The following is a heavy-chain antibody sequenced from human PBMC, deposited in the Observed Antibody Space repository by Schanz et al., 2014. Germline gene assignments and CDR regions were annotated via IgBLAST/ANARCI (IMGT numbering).Heavy chain of an antibody. J-gene: IGHJ4*02. Sequence: QVQLVESGGGVVQPGGSLRLSCAASGFTFSGYAMNWVRQAPGKGLEWVANIGYDGSEKYYVDSVKGRFTISRDNSKDTLYLQMSGLTPEDTAVYYCARGPIPIQGVPMDFWGQGTLVTVSS. V-gene: IGHV3-33*08. D-gene: IGHD3-10*01. CDR3: ARGPIPIQGVPMDF. CDR2: IGYDGSEK. CDR1: GFTFSGYA.